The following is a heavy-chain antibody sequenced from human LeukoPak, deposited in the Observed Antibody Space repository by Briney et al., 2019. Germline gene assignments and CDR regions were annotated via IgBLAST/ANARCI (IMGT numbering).Heavy chain of an antibody. D-gene: IGHD3-22*01. CDR3: AREYRYYYDRSGSYYFDY. CDR1: GGSISSGSYY. CDR2: IYTSGST. J-gene: IGHJ4*02. V-gene: IGHV4-61*02. Sequence: SETLSLTCTVSGGSISSGSYYWSWIRQPAGKGLEWIGRIYTSGSTNYNPSLKSQVTISVDTSKNQLSLKLRSVTAADTAVYYCAREYRYYYDRSGSYYFDYWGQGTLVTVSS.